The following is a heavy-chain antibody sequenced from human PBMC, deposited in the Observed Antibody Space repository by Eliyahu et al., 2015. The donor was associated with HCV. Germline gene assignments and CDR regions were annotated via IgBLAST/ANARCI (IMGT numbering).Heavy chain of an antibody. CDR1: XXXFSSYA. CDR2: ISGSGGST. D-gene: IGHD3-3*01. J-gene: IGHJ4*02. CDR3: AKQRFLEWLLEDY. V-gene: IGHV3-23*01. Sequence: EVQLLESGGGLVQPGGSXRLSCAASXXXFSSYAMSWVRXAPGKGXXGVSAISGSGGSTYYADSVKGRFTISRDNSKNTLYLQMNSLRAEDTAVYYCAKQRFLEWLLEDYWGQGTLVTVSS.